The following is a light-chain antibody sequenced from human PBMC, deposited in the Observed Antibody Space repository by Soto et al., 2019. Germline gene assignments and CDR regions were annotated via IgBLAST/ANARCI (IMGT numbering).Light chain of an antibody. CDR1: QSIGRF. CDR3: HQCYMGWT. J-gene: IGKJ1*01. V-gene: IGKV1-5*01. Sequence: DIQMTQSPSTLSASVGDRATITCRASQSIGRFLAWYQHQPGKAPKLLIYDASTRESGVPSRFSGTGSGTEFTFSITSLQPYDFGTYYCHQCYMGWTFGQGTKVDIK. CDR2: DAS.